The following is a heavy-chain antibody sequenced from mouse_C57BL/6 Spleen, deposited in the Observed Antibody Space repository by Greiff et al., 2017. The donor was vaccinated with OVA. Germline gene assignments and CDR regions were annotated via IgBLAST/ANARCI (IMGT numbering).Heavy chain of an antibody. CDR3: ARGYFSYWYFDV. J-gene: IGHJ1*03. CDR1: GYSITSGYY. CDR2: ISYDGSN. D-gene: IGHD1-1*01. V-gene: IGHV3-6*01. Sequence: EVQLQESGPGLVKPSQSLSLTCSVTGYSITSGYYWNWIRQFPGNKLEWMGYISYDGSNNYNPSLKNRISITRDTSKNQFFLKLNSVTTEDTATYYCARGYFSYWYFDVWGTGTTVTVSS.